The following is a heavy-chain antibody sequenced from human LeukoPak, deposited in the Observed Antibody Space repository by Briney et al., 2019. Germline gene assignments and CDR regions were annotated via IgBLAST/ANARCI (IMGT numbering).Heavy chain of an antibody. J-gene: IGHJ4*02. CDR1: GFTFSTSA. CDR2: LSGSGGTT. V-gene: IGHV3-23*01. Sequence: GGSLRLSCAASGFTFSTSAMSWVRQAPGKGLEWVSALSGSGGTTYYADSVMGRFTISRDNSKNTLYLQMNSLRAEDTAVYYCAKISRIDHLDYWGQGTLVTVSS. D-gene: IGHD1-14*01. CDR3: AKISRIDHLDY.